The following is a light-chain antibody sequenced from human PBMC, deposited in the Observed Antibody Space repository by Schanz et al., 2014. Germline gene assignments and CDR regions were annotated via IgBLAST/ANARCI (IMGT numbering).Light chain of an antibody. CDR2: EGS. J-gene: IGLJ3*02. Sequence: QSALTQPAAVSGSPGQSITLSCTGTSSDVGSYNLVSWYQQHPGKAPKLMIYEGSKRPSGVSNRFSGSKSGNTASLTISGLQAEDEAYYYCCSYAGSSTFWVFGGGTKVTVL. CDR1: SSDVGSYNL. CDR3: CSYAGSSTFWV. V-gene: IGLV2-23*01.